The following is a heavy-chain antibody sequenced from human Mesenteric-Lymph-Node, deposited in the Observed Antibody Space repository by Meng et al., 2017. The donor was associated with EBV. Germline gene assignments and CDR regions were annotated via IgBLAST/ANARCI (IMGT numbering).Heavy chain of an antibody. CDR1: GVSISSGNW. CDR2: IFHGGTT. D-gene: IGHD1-7*01. CDR3: ARVMFTDSVKNYFDP. J-gene: IGHJ5*02. Sequence: QGQRPGPGPGLVKPSGTLSLTCAVSGVSISSGNWWSWVRQPPGKGLEWIGEIFHGGTTNYNPPLKGRVTISVDTSKNHFSLSLTSVTAADTAVYYCARVMFTDSVKNYFDPWGQGTLVTVSS. V-gene: IGHV4-4*02.